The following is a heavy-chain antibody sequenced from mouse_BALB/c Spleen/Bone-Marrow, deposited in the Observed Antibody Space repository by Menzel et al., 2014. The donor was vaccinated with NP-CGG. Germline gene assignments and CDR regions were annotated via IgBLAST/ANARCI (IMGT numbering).Heavy chain of an antibody. CDR1: GFAFSNYL. D-gene: IGHD1-2*01. J-gene: IGHJ1*01. CDR2: INPGSSTI. CDR3: ARAGDYGYLDV. Sequence: EVQLLQSGGGLVQPGRSLKLSCEASGFAFSNYLMAWVQQAPGKGLEWIGEINPGSSTINYTQYLKDKLIITRDNAKNAPYMQLSSVRSDDSALYFCARAGDYGYLDVWGAGTTVTVSS. V-gene: IGHV4-1*02.